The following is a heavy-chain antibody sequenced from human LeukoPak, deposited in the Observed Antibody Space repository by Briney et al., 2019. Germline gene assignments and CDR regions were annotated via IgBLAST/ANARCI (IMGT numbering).Heavy chain of an antibody. CDR1: GGSISGGDYY. V-gene: IGHV4-30-4*08. CDR2: IYYSGST. D-gene: IGHD3-3*01. Sequence: SETLSLTCTVSGGSISGGDYYWSWIRQPPGKGLEWIGYIYYSGSTYYNPSLKSRVTISVDTSKNQFSLKLSSVTAADTAVYYCARGRFLEWPGPTSIDYWGQGTLVTVSS. CDR3: ARGRFLEWPGPTSIDY. J-gene: IGHJ4*02.